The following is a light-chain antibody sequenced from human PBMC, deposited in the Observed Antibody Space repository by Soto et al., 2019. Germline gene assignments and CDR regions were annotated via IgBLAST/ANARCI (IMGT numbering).Light chain of an antibody. J-gene: IGLJ3*02. CDR3: AAWDDSLNGSNWV. Sequence: QSVLTQPPSVSGAPGQRVTISCTGSSSNIGAGYDVHWYQQLPGTAPKLLIYSDNQRPSGVPDRFSGSKSGTSASLAISGLQSEDEADYYCAAWDDSLNGSNWVFGGGTKLTVL. V-gene: IGLV1-44*01. CDR1: SSNIGAGYD. CDR2: SDN.